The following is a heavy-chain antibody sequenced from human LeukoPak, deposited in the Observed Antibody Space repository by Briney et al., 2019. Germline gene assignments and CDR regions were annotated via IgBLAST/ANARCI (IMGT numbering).Heavy chain of an antibody. V-gene: IGHV3-23*01. CDR3: ANVPFGRATPDYYMDV. CDR2: ISGSGGST. J-gene: IGHJ6*03. D-gene: IGHD3-16*01. Sequence: GGSLRLSCAASGFTFSSYAMSWVRQAPGKGREWVSAISGSGGSTYYADSVKGRFTISRDNSKNTLYLQMNSLRAEDPAVYYCANVPFGRATPDYYMDVWGKGTTVTVSS. CDR1: GFTFSSYA.